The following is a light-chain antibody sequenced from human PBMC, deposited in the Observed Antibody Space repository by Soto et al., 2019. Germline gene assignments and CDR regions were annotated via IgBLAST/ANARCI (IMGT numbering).Light chain of an antibody. Sequence: QSALTQPASVSGSPGQSITISCTGTSSDIGGLYNYVSWYQQHPGKAPKLLIYDVNDRPSGVSDRFSGSKSGNTASLTISGLQAEDEAVYFGSAYSSGATHVVFGGGTKVTVL. J-gene: IGLJ2*01. CDR2: DVN. CDR3: SAYSSGATHVV. CDR1: SSDIGGLYNY. V-gene: IGLV2-14*01.